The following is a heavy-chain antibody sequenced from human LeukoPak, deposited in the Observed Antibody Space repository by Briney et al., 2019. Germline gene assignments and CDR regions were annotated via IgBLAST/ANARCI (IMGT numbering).Heavy chain of an antibody. Sequence: GGSLRLSCAASGFTFSSYSMSWVRQAPGKGLEWVSYISSSSSTIYYADSVKGRFTISRDNAKNSLYLQMNSLRAEDTAVYYCARDQTLYYYGSGSYGMDVWGQGTTVTVSS. CDR1: GFTFSSYS. CDR2: ISSSSSTI. D-gene: IGHD3-10*01. V-gene: IGHV3-48*04. CDR3: ARDQTLYYYGSGSYGMDV. J-gene: IGHJ6*02.